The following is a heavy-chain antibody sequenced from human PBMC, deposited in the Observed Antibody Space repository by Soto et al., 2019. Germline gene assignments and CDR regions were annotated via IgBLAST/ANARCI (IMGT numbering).Heavy chain of an antibody. V-gene: IGHV1-2*04. D-gene: IGHD5-18*01. CDR2: INPNSGGT. J-gene: IGHJ6*02. Sequence: ASVKVSCKASGYTFTGYYMHWVRQAPGQGLEWMGWINPNSGGTNYAQKFQGWVTMTADTSISTAYMELSSLRSEDTAVYYCARRGYSYGYQNGHYGMDVWGQGTTVTVSS. CDR3: ARRGYSYGYQNGHYGMDV. CDR1: GYTFTGYY.